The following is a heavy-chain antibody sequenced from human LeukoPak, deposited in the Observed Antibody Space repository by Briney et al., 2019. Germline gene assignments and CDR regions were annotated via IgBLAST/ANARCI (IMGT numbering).Heavy chain of an antibody. D-gene: IGHD6-13*01. J-gene: IGHJ4*02. CDR1: GGSISSGSDY. CDR3: ASWRYSSRPYFDY. V-gene: IGHV4-61*02. CDR2: IYTSGST. Sequence: PSQTLSLTCTVSGGSISSGSDYCSWIRQPAGKGLEWIGRIYTSGSTNYNPSLKSRVTISVDTSKNQFSLKLSSVTAADTAVYYCASWRYSSRPYFDYWGQGTLVTVSS.